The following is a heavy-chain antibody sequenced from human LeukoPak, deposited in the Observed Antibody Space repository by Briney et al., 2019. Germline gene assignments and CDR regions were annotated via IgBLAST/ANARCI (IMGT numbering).Heavy chain of an antibody. CDR2: ISYSGST. CDR1: GGSISTYY. Sequence: SETLSLTCTVSGGSISTYYWSWIRQPPGKGLEWIGYISYSGSTNYNPSLKSRVTISVDTSKNQFSLNLNSVTAADTAVYYCARNRARSYYFDLWGQGTLVTVSS. CDR3: ARNRARSYYFDL. V-gene: IGHV4-59*01. J-gene: IGHJ4*02. D-gene: IGHD3-10*01.